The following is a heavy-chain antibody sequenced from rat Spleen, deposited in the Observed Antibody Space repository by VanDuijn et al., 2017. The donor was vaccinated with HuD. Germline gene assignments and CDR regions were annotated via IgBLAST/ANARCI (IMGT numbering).Heavy chain of an antibody. CDR1: GFTFSDYY. CDR3: ASLMYTPDYLGVMDA. Sequence: EVQLVESDGGLVQPGRSLKLSCAASGFTFSDYYMAWVRQAPTKGLEWVATISYDGSTTYYRDSVKGRFTISRDNAESTLYLQIDSLRSEATATYYCASLMYTPDYLGVMDAWGQGASVTVSS. CDR2: ISYDGSTT. V-gene: IGHV5-29*01. D-gene: IGHD1-6*01. J-gene: IGHJ4*01.